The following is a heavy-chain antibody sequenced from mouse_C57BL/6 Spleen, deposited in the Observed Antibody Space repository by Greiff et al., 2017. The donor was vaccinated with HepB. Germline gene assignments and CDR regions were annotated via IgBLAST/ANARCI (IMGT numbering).Heavy chain of an antibody. CDR3: ASNYAMDY. J-gene: IGHJ4*01. CDR1: GYAFSSPW. V-gene: IGHV1-82*01. Sequence: VQLQQSGPELVKPGASVKISCKASGYAFSSPWMNWVKQRPGKGLEWIGRIYPGDGDTNYNGKFKGKATLTADKSSSTAYMQLSSLTSEDSAVYFCASNYAMDYWGQGTSVTVSS. CDR2: IYPGDGDT.